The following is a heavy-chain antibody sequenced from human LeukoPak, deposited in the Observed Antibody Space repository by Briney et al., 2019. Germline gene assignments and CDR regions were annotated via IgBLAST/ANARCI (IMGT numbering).Heavy chain of an antibody. V-gene: IGHV3-30*18. Sequence: PGGSLRLSCAASGCTFSSYGMHWVRQAAGRGLEGVAGISYDGSNKYYADSVKGRFTISRDHSTNTLYLQMNSLRAEDTAVYYCAKSLGLPSGTNHSGDYWGQGTLLTVSS. J-gene: IGHJ4*02. CDR3: AKSLGLPSGTNHSGDY. CDR1: GCTFSSYG. CDR2: ISYDGSNK. D-gene: IGHD3-10*01.